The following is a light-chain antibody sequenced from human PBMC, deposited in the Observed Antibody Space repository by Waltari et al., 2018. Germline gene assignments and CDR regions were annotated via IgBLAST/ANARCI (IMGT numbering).Light chain of an antibody. Sequence: VLTKSPATSSFSLGVSATLSCGAGQSSSNFLACYHQKPAQAPRLLIYHAANRTTGSPARFSSRGSGADFTLTISSREPGDAAVYYCQQRANWPPLTFGGGTRVEI. V-gene: IGKV3-11*01. CDR2: HAA. CDR1: QSSSNF. J-gene: IGKJ4*01. CDR3: QQRANWPPLT.